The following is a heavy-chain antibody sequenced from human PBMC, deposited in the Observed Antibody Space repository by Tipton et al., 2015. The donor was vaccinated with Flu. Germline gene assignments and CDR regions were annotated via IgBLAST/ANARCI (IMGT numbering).Heavy chain of an antibody. CDR3: ERRDYSNYVSDPKSWFDP. D-gene: IGHD4-11*01. J-gene: IGHJ5*02. V-gene: IGHV4-38-2*01. CDR1: GDSIRSSDYY. CDR2: IFHSGNS. Sequence: TLSLTCAVSGDSIRSSDYYWAWIRQPPGKGLEWIGNIFHSGNSNHNPSLKSRVTISVDTSKNQFSLKLTSVTAADTAVYYCERRDYSNYVSDPKSWFDPWGQGILVTVSS.